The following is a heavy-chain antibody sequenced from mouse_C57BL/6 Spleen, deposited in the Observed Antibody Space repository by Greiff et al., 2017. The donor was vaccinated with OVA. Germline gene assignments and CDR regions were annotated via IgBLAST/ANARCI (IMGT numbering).Heavy chain of an antibody. CDR1: GYAFSSSW. J-gene: IGHJ4*01. D-gene: IGHD2-1*01. CDR3: ARGSRYGNFDYAMDY. CDR2: IYPGDGDT. Sequence: QVQLKQSGPELVKPGASVKISCKASGYAFSSSWMNWVKQRPGKGLEWIGRIYPGDGDTNYNGKFKGKATLTADKSSSTAYMQLSSLTSEDSAVYFCARGSRYGNFDYAMDYWGQGTSVTVSS. V-gene: IGHV1-82*01.